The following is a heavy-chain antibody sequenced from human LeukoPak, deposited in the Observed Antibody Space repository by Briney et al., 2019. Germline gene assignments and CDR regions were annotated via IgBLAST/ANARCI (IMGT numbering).Heavy chain of an antibody. CDR1: GGSFSGYY. D-gene: IGHD3-3*01. V-gene: IGHV4-34*01. J-gene: IGHJ4*02. CDR2: IKHSGST. Sequence: PSETLSLTCAVYGGSFSGYYWSWIRQPPGKGLEWIGEIKHSGSTNYNPSLKSRVTISVDTSKNQFSLKLSSVTAADTAVYYCASAKGDFWSGGKFDYWGQGTLVTVSS. CDR3: ASAKGDFWSGGKFDY.